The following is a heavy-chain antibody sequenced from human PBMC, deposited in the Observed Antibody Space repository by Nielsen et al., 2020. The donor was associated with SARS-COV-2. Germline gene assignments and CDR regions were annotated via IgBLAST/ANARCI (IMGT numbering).Heavy chain of an antibody. CDR2: ISYDGTTE. V-gene: IGHV3-30*04. CDR1: GFTFNNYA. D-gene: IGHD6-13*01. CDR3: ARVGHSSSW. J-gene: IGHJ4*02. Sequence: GESLKISCAASGFTFNNYALHWVRQAPGKGLEWVAIISYDGTTEYNADSVKGRFIISRHNSKNTLYLQMTSLRVEDTAVYYCARVGHSSSWWGQGTLVTVSS.